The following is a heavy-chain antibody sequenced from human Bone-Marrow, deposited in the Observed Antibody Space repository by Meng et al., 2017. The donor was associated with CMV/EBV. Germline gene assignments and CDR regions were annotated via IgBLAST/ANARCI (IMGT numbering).Heavy chain of an antibody. J-gene: IGHJ4*02. CDR3: VLELGFDN. CDR1: GDTFNKYA. V-gene: IGHV1-69*10. CDR2: IIPILDIT. Sequence: SVKVSCKTSGDTFNKYALSWVRQAPGQGLEWMGGIIPILDITHYAQRFLGRVTITADKSTSTSYMELSSLRSEDTAMYYCVLELGFDNWGQGTRVTGSS. D-gene: IGHD7-27*01.